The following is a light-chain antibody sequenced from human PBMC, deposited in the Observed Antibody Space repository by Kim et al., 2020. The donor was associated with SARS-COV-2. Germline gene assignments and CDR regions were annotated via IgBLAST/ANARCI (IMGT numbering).Light chain of an antibody. CDR2: GAS. CDR1: QSVSSSY. J-gene: IGKJ4*01. Sequence: EIVLTQSPGTLSLSPGERATLSCRASQSVSSSYLAWYQQKPGQAPRLLIYGASSMATGIPERFSGSGSGTDFTLTISRLEPEDFAVYYCQQYDSSPLTFGGGTKVEIK. V-gene: IGKV3-20*01. CDR3: QQYDSSPLT.